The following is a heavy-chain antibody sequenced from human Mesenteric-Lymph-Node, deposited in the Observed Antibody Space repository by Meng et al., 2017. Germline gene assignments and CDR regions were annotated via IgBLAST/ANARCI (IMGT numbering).Heavy chain of an antibody. Sequence: SETLSLTCTVSGGSVSSDNYYWSWIRQPPGKGLEWIGFVFYNGRTSYKSSLKSRLTISTDTSKNQFSLKLTSVTAADTAVYYCARSYDGTVSYLRGFDYWGQGTLVTVSS. CDR3: ARSYDGTVSYLRGFDY. D-gene: IGHD3-22*01. J-gene: IGHJ4*02. V-gene: IGHV4-61*01. CDR1: GGSVSSDNYY. CDR2: VFYNGRT.